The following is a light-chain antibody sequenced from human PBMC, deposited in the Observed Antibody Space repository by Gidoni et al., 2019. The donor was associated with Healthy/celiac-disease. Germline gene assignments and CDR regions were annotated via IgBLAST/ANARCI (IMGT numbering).Light chain of an antibody. V-gene: IGKV3-11*01. J-gene: IGKJ3*01. Sequence: EIVLTQSPATLSLSPGERATLSCRASQSVSSYLAWYQHQPGQAPRLLIYDAPNRATGIPPRFSGSGSGTDFTLTISSLEPEDFAVYYCQQRSNWPPFTFGPGTKVDIK. CDR2: DAP. CDR3: QQRSNWPPFT. CDR1: QSVSSY.